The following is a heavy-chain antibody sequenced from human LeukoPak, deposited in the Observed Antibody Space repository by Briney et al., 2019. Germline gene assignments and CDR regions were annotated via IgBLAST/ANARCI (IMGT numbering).Heavy chain of an antibody. CDR2: INAGNGNT. J-gene: IGHJ4*02. D-gene: IGHD3-9*01. Sequence: GASVKVSFKASGYTFTIYAMHWVRQAPGQRLEWMGWINAGNGNTKYSQKFQGRVTITRDTSASTAYMELSSLRSEDTAVYYCAREEQGILTGYYGFDYWGQGTLVTVSS. CDR3: AREEQGILTGYYGFDY. V-gene: IGHV1-3*01. CDR1: GYTFTIYA.